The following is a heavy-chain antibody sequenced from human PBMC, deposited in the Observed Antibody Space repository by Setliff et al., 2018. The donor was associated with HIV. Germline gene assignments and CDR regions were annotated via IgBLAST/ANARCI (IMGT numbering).Heavy chain of an antibody. CDR1: GFTFSGSP. V-gene: IGHV3-73*01. J-gene: IGHJ4*02. Sequence: GGSLRLSCAASGFTFSGSPIHWVRQASGKGLEWLGRIKTRADNYATACADSVKGRFTISRDNSKSSLFLQMDSLRAEDTAFYYCAALGYSSTWNYWGQGTLVTVSS. CDR2: IKTRADNYAT. CDR3: AALGYSSTWNY. D-gene: IGHD6-13*01.